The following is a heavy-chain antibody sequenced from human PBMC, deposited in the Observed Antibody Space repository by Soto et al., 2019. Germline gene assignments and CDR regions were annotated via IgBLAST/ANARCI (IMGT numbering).Heavy chain of an antibody. CDR3: ARVARGYSGYDSQLFDY. D-gene: IGHD5-12*01. V-gene: IGHV4-4*07. J-gene: IGHJ4*02. Sequence: SETLSLTCTVSGGSISSYYWSWIRQPAGKGLEWIGRIYTSGSTNYNPSLKSRVTMSVDTSKNQFSLKLSSVTAAHTAVYYCARVARGYSGYDSQLFDYWGQGTLVTVSS. CDR1: GGSISSYY. CDR2: IYTSGST.